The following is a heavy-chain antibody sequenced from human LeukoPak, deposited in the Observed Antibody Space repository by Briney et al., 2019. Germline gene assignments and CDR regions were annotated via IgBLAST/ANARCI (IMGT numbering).Heavy chain of an antibody. D-gene: IGHD6-13*01. Sequence: GRSLRLSCTASGFTFGDYAVSWVRRAPGRGLEWVGLIRGRAFGETADYAASVKGRFTISRDDSKSIAYLQMNSLKTEDTAVYYCTREGAAAAYGMDVWGQGTTVTVSS. V-gene: IGHV3-49*04. CDR3: TREGAAAAYGMDV. J-gene: IGHJ6*02. CDR2: IRGRAFGETA. CDR1: GFTFGDYA.